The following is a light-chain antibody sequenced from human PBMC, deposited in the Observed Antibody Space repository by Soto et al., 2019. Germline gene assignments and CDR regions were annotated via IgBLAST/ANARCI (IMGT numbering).Light chain of an antibody. CDR1: QSVSSY. CDR2: DAS. CDR3: QQRSNWPPT. Sequence: IGLTQSPATLSFSQEERATLSCTASQSVSSYLAWYQQKPGQAPRLLIYDASNRATGIPARFSGSGSGTDFPLTISSLAHEDFAVYYCQQRSNWPPTFGQGTRLEI. V-gene: IGKV3-11*01. J-gene: IGKJ5*01.